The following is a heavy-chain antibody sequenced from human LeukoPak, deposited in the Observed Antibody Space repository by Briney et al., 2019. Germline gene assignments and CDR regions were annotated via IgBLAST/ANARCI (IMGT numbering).Heavy chain of an antibody. J-gene: IGHJ6*03. Sequence: PSETLSLTCTVSGGSISSSSYYWGWIRQPPGKGLEWIGSIYYSGSTYYNPSLKSRVTISVDTSKNQFSLKLSSVTAADTAVYYCARVKGSSWSYYYYYMDVWGKGTTVTVSS. CDR3: ARVKGSSWSYYYYYMDV. CDR2: IYYSGST. CDR1: GGSISSSSYY. V-gene: IGHV4-39*07. D-gene: IGHD6-13*01.